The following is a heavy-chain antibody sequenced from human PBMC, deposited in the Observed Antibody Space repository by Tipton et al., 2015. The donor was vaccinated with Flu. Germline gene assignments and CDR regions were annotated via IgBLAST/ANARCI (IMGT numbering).Heavy chain of an antibody. CDR3: TKKRGVGSSWPIDY. CDR1: GFTFTNYA. CDR2: ISSTWGAT. J-gene: IGHJ4*02. Sequence: SLRLSCAASGFTFTNYAMAWVRQAPGKGLEWVASISSTWGATYYATSVKARFTISRDNYKNILYLQMDSLKVDDTALYYCTKKRGVGSSWPIDYWGQGTLVTVSS. V-gene: IGHV3-23*01. D-gene: IGHD6-13*01.